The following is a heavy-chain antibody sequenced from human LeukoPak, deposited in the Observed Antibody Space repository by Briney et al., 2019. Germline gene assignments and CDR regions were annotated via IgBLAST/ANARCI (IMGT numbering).Heavy chain of an antibody. Sequence: SETLSLTCTVSGGSISSGGYYWSWIRQHPGKALEWIGYIYYSGSTYYNPSLKSRVTISVDTSKNQFSLKLSSVTAADTAVYYCAREKNYYDSSGYYPSTFDYWGQGTLVTVSS. CDR1: GGSISSGGYY. V-gene: IGHV4-31*03. D-gene: IGHD3-22*01. CDR2: IYYSGST. CDR3: AREKNYYDSSGYYPSTFDY. J-gene: IGHJ4*02.